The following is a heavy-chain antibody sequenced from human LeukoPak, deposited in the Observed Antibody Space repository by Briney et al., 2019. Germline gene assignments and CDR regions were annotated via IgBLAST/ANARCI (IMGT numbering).Heavy chain of an antibody. Sequence: GGSLRLSCAASGFTFRIYSLNWVRQAPARGPEWVSYISSSSSTIYYADSVKGRFTIPRDNAKNSLYLQMNSLRAEDTAVYYCARALRYFDWLSTSPEYNWFDPWGLGTLVTVSS. J-gene: IGHJ5*02. CDR1: GFTFRIYS. CDR3: ARALRYFDWLSTSPEYNWFDP. CDR2: ISSSSSTI. V-gene: IGHV3-48*01. D-gene: IGHD3-9*01.